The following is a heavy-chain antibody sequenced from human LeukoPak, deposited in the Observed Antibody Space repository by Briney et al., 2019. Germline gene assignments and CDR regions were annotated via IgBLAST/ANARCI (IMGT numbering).Heavy chain of an antibody. J-gene: IGHJ5*02. CDR2: IYHSGTT. CDR1: GGSISSGGYS. CDR3: ARETPLRYFDP. Sequence: SQTLSLTCAVSGGSISSGGYSWNWIRQPPGKGLEWIGYIYHSGTTYYNPSLKSRVTISVDRSKNHFSLNLGSVTAADTAVYYCARETPLRYFDPWGQGTLVTVSS. D-gene: IGHD3-9*01. V-gene: IGHV4-30-2*01.